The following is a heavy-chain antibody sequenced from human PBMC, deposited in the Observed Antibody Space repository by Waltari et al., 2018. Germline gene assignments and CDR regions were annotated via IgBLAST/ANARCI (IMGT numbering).Heavy chain of an antibody. CDR1: GGTFSSYA. D-gene: IGHD3-22*01. V-gene: IGHV1-69*01. CDR2: IIPIFGTA. Sequence: QVQLVQSGAEVKKPGSSVKVSCKASGGTFSSYAISWVRQAPGHGLEWMGGIIPIFGTANYAQKFQGRVTITADESTSTAYMELSSLRSEDTAVYYCARATMIVVVTTPYYYGMDVWGQGTTVTVSS. CDR3: ARATMIVVVTTPYYYGMDV. J-gene: IGHJ6*02.